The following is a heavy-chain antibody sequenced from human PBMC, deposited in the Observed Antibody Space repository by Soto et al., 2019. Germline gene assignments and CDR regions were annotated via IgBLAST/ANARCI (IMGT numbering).Heavy chain of an antibody. Sequence: GGSLRLSCAASGFTFSSYGMHWVRQAPGKGLEWVAVISYDGSNKYYADSVKGRFTISRDNSKNTLYLQMNSLRAEDTAVYYCAKDPGFLDSSGYYYPHYWGQGTLVTVSS. V-gene: IGHV3-30*18. CDR2: ISYDGSNK. CDR3: AKDPGFLDSSGYYYPHY. D-gene: IGHD3-22*01. CDR1: GFTFSSYG. J-gene: IGHJ4*02.